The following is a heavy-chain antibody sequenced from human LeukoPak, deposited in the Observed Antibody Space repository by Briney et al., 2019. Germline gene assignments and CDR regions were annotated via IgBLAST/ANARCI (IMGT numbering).Heavy chain of an antibody. D-gene: IGHD4-17*01. V-gene: IGHV3-21*05. Sequence: GGSLRLSCAASGFTFSSYSMNWVRQAPGKGLEWVSYISSSSSYIYYADSVKGRFTISRDNAKNSLYLQMNSLRAEDTAVYYCARDDYGLNGNYFDYWGQGTLVTVSS. CDR2: ISSSSSYI. CDR1: GFTFSSYS. J-gene: IGHJ4*02. CDR3: ARDDYGLNGNYFDY.